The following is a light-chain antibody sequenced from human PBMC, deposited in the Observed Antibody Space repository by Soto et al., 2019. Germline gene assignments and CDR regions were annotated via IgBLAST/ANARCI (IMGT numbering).Light chain of an antibody. V-gene: IGLV1-47*01. CDR2: KNN. J-gene: IGLJ3*02. CDR3: AVWDDSLSGRV. CDR1: SSNIGSNS. Sequence: QSVLTQPPSASGTPGQRVTISCSGSSSNIGSNSVYWYQQFPGTAPKLLIYKNNQRPSGVPDRFSGSKSGTSASLAISGLRSEDEADYYCAVWDDSLSGRVFGGGTKLTVL.